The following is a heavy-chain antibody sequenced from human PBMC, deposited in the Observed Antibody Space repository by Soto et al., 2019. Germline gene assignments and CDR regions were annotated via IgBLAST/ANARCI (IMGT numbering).Heavy chain of an antibody. Sequence: QVQLQESGPGLVKPSETLSLTCTVSGGSITDYSWVWIRQPAGKGLEWSGRIFSSGSTNYNPSLKGRITMSLDTSKNQFSLKLNSETATDTAVYFCARDQGVVVTADNWFDPWGEGILGTVAS. CDR3: ARDQGVVVTADNWFDP. J-gene: IGHJ5*02. CDR1: GGSITDYS. CDR2: IFSSGST. V-gene: IGHV4-4*07. D-gene: IGHD2-21*02.